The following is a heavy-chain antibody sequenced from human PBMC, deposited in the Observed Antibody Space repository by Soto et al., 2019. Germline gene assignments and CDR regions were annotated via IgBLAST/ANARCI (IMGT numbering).Heavy chain of an antibody. D-gene: IGHD4-4*01. CDR1: GYTFTSYD. J-gene: IGHJ6*02. Sequence: ASVKVSCKASGYTFTSYDINWVRQATGQGLEWMGWMNPNSGNTGYAQKFQGRVTMTRNTSISTAYMELSSLRSEYTAVYYCARGDTVTTLMRYYYYGMYVWGQGTTVTVSS. CDR3: ARGDTVTTLMRYYYYGMYV. V-gene: IGHV1-8*01. CDR2: MNPNSGNT.